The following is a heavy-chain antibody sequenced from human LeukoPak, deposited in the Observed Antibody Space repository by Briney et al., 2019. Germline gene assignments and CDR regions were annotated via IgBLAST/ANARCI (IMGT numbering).Heavy chain of an antibody. J-gene: IGHJ4*02. Sequence: PGGSLRLSCAASGFTFSDYYMSWLRQAPGKGLEWVAYISSSGSTIYYADSVKGRFTISRDNSKNTLYLQMNSLRAEDTAVYYCAKDVEPSSTSWHDYWGQGTLVTVSS. V-gene: IGHV3-11*04. CDR2: ISSSGSTI. D-gene: IGHD2-2*01. CDR3: AKDVEPSSTSWHDY. CDR1: GFTFSDYY.